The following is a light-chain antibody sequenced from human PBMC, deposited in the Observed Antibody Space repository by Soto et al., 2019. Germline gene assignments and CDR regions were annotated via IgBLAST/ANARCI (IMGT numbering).Light chain of an antibody. V-gene: IGKV1-5*01. J-gene: IGKJ1*01. Sequence: DIQMTQSPSTLCASVVDRFTITSRASQSVNEWLAWYQQKPGKAPKVLIYDASTLHIGVPSRFSGSGSGTEFTLTISSLQPDDFATYYCQQYNSHRTFGQGTKVDI. CDR1: QSVNEW. CDR2: DAS. CDR3: QQYNSHRT.